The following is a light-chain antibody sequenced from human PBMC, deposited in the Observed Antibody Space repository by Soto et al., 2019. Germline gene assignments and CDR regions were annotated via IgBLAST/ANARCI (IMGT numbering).Light chain of an antibody. V-gene: IGKV3-15*01. CDR2: GAS. J-gene: IGKJ1*01. CDR3: QQYNNWPLT. Sequence: EIVLTQSPGTLSLSPGESATLSCRASQRVSTSFIAWYQQKPGQAPRLLMYGASNRATGIPARFSDSGSGTEFTLTISSLQSEDFAVYYCQQYNNWPLTLGQGTKVDIK. CDR1: QRVSTS.